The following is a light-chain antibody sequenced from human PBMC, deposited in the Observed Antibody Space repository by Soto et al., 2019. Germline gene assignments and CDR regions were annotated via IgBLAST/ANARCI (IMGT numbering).Light chain of an antibody. CDR2: KAS. V-gene: IGKV1-5*03. CDR3: QQSYTSPHT. Sequence: DIQMTQSPSTLSGSVGDRVTITCRASQTISSWLAWYQQKPGKAPKLLIYKASTLKSGVPSRFSGSGSGTDFTLTISSLQPEDFATYFCQQSYTSPHTFGQGTKVDIK. J-gene: IGKJ2*01. CDR1: QTISSW.